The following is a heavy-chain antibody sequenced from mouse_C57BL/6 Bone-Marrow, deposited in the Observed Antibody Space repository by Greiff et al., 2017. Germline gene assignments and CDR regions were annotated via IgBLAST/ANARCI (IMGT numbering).Heavy chain of an antibody. V-gene: IGHV1-26*01. J-gene: IGHJ2*01. CDR3: ARWGLVEDYFDY. CDR1: GYTFTDYY. CDR2: INPNNGGT. D-gene: IGHD1-1*02. Sequence: VQLQQSGPELVKPGASVKISCKASGYTFTDYYMNWVKQSHGKSLEWIGDINPNNGGTSYNQKFKGKATLTVDKSSSTAYMELRSLTSEDSAVYYGARWGLVEDYFDYWGQGTTLTVSS.